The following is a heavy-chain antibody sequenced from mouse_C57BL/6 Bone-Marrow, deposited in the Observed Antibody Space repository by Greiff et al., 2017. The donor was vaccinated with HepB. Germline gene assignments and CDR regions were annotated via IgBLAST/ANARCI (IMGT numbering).Heavy chain of an antibody. D-gene: IGHD4-1*01. Sequence: QVQLQQPGAELVRPGSSVKLSCKASGYTFTSYWMHWVKQRPIQGLEWIGNIDPSDSETHYNQKFKDKATLTVDKSSSTAYMQLSSLTSEDSAVYYCVTGSIWDGTGGYYFDYWGQGTTLTVSS. CDR2: IDPSDSET. V-gene: IGHV1-52*01. CDR3: VTGSIWDGTGGYYFDY. J-gene: IGHJ2*01. CDR1: GYTFTSYW.